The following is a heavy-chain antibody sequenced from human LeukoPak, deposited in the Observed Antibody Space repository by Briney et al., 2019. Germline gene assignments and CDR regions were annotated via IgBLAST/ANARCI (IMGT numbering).Heavy chain of an antibody. D-gene: IGHD3-10*01. Sequence: ASVKVSCKVSGYTFTDYYMHWLQQAPGKGLEWMGLVDPEDGETIYAEKFQGRVTITADTSTDTAYMELSSLRSEDTAVYYCATDYYANNWFDPWGQGTLVTVSS. CDR1: GYTFTDYY. J-gene: IGHJ5*02. CDR3: ATDYYANNWFDP. V-gene: IGHV1-69-2*01. CDR2: VDPEDGET.